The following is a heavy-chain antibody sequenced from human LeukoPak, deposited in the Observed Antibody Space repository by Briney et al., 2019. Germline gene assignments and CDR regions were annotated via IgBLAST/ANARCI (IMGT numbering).Heavy chain of an antibody. CDR3: AKDYYYDPVDAFDV. CDR1: GFSFNTYA. D-gene: IGHD3-22*01. J-gene: IGHJ3*01. Sequence: PGGSLRLSCAASGFSFNTYAMSWVRQAPGKGLEWVSCIGARYGSTFYADSVKGRFTISRDDSKNTLYLQMNSLRAEDTAVYYCAKDYYYDPVDAFDVWGQGTMVSVSS. V-gene: IGHV3-23*01. CDR2: IGARYGST.